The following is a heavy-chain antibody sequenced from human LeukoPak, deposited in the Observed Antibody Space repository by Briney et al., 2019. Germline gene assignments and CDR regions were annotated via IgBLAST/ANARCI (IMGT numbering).Heavy chain of an antibody. Sequence: GGSLRLSCAASGFTFNTAWLNWVPQAPGKGLEWVGSIRSKADGGTTDYAAHVKGRFTISRDDSKNTLYLQMDSLKTEDTAVYYCTTLTTGRFDYWGQGTLVPVSS. D-gene: IGHD1-1*01. CDR1: GFTFNTAW. CDR3: TTLTTGRFDY. J-gene: IGHJ4*02. CDR2: IRSKADGGTT. V-gene: IGHV3-15*01.